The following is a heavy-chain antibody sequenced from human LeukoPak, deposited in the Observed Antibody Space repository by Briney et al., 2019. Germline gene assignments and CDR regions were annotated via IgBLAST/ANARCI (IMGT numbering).Heavy chain of an antibody. CDR1: GFTFSSYW. Sequence: GGSLRLSCAASGFTFSSYWMHWVRHAPGKGLEYVSTISSNGGSTYYANSVKGRFTISRDNSKNTLYLQMGSLRSEDTAVYYCARAPYGGDYYYMDVWGKGTTVTISS. D-gene: IGHD4-17*01. V-gene: IGHV3-64*01. CDR3: ARAPYGGDYYYMDV. J-gene: IGHJ6*03. CDR2: ISSNGGST.